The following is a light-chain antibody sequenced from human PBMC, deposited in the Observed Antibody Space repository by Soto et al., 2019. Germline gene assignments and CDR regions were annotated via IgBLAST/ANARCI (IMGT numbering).Light chain of an antibody. V-gene: IGLV2-14*01. CDR1: SSDVDTYKY. CDR3: CSYAGSTTRVQ. Sequence: QSVLTQPASVSGSPGQSITISCTGTSSDVDTYKYVSWYQQHPGKAPKLMIYEVSYRPSGVSDRFSGSKSGNTASLTISGLQAEDEADYYCCSYAGSTTRVQFGGETKLTVL. CDR2: EVS. J-gene: IGLJ2*01.